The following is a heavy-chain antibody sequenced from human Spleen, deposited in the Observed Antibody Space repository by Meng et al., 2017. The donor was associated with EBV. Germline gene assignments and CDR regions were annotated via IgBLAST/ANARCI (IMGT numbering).Heavy chain of an antibody. J-gene: IGHJ3*02. CDR2: INHRGNS. V-gene: IGHV4-34*01. CDR3: ARGDLTDAFDI. Sequence: QVPLPQWGAGLLKPSETLPLTCAVYGGSFNGYYWTWIRQPPGKGLEWIGEINHRGNSYHNPSLKSRVTISVDTSKNQFSLRLSSVTAADTAVYHCARGDLTDAFDIWGQGTMVTVSS. CDR1: GGSFNGYY.